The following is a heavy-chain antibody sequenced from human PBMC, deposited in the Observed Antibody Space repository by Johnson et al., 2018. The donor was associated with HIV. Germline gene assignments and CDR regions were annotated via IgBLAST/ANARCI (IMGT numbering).Heavy chain of an antibody. CDR1: GFTVSSNY. CDR2: IYSGGNT. CDR3: AKDQRGYCSGGSCYGGAFDI. D-gene: IGHD2-15*01. J-gene: IGHJ3*02. V-gene: IGHV3-66*01. Sequence: VQLVESGGGLVQPGGSLRLSCGASGFTVSSNYMNWVHQAPGKGLEWVSVIYSGGNTYYADSVKGRLTISRDNSKNTLYLQMNSLRAEDTAVYYCAKDQRGYCSGGSCYGGAFDIWGQGTTVTVSS.